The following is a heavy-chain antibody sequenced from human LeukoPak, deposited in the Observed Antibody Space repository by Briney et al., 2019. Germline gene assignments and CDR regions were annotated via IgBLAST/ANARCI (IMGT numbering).Heavy chain of an antibody. CDR3: AILLSITGTTTP. D-gene: IGHD1-7*01. V-gene: IGHV3-30*02. CDR1: GFTFDDYA. Sequence: PGGSLRLSCAASGFTFDDYAMHWVRQAPGKGLEWVAFIRYDGSNKYYADSVKGRFTISRDNSKNTLYLQMNSLRAEDTAVYYCAILLSITGTTTPWGQGTLVTVSS. CDR2: IRYDGSNK. J-gene: IGHJ5*02.